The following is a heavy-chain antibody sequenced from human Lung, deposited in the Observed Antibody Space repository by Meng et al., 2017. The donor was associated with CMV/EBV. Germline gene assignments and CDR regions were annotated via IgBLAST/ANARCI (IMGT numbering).Heavy chain of an antibody. CDR2: MNPNSGNT. J-gene: IGHJ4*02. Sequence: ASVTVSCKASGYTFTSYDINWVRQATGQGLEWMGWMNPNSGNTGYAQKFQGRVTITRNTSISTAYMELNSLGSEDTAVYYCASDDCGNSAFGGYWGQGTLVTVSS. CDR3: ASDDCGNSAFGGY. CDR1: GYTFTSYD. V-gene: IGHV1-8*03. D-gene: IGHD4-23*01.